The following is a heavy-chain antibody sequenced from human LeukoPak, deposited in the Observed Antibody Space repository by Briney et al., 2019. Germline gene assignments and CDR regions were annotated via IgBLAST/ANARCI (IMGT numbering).Heavy chain of an antibody. CDR2: INPNSGGT. D-gene: IGHD3-9*01. CDR1: GYTFTGYY. V-gene: IGHV1-2*02. J-gene: IGHJ6*02. CDR3: ARVSVYYDILTGYKSGDYYYYGMDV. Sequence: ASVKVSCKASGYTFTGYYMHWVRQAPGQGLEWMGWINPNSGGTNYAQKFQGRVTMTRDTSISTAYMELSRLRSGDTAVYYCARVSVYYDILTGYKSGDYYYYGMDVWGQGTTVTVSS.